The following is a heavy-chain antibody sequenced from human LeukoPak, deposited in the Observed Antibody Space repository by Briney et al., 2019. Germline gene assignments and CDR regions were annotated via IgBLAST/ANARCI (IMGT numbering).Heavy chain of an antibody. CDR2: ISYDGSNK. CDR3: ARDCQYYDILAGFGY. J-gene: IGHJ4*02. D-gene: IGHD3-9*01. CDR1: GFTVSSNY. V-gene: IGHV3-30-3*01. Sequence: GGSLRLSCAASGFTVSSNYMSWVRQAPGKGLEWVAVISYDGSNKYYADSVKGRFTISRDNSKNTLYLQMNSLRAEDTAVYYCARDCQYYDILAGFGYWGQGTLVTVSS.